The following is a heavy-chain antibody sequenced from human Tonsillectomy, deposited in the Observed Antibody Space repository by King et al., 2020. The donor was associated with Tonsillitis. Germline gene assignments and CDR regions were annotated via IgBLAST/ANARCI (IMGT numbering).Heavy chain of an antibody. V-gene: IGHV3-30*03. J-gene: IGHJ4*02. CDR2: ISYDGSNK. D-gene: IGHD1-1*01. Sequence: VQLVETGGGVVQPGRSLRLSCAASGFIFSSYGMYWVRQAPGKGLEWVAVISYDGSNKYYADSVKGRFTNSRDNTQNTLYLQMNSLRAEDTAVYYWATLFLSGNNWQGDDGGQGTLVTVSS. CDR1: GFIFSSYG. CDR3: ATLFLSGNNWQGDD.